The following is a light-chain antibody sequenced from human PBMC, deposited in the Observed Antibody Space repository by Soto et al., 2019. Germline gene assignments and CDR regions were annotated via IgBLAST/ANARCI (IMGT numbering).Light chain of an antibody. V-gene: IGLV2-14*01. CDR3: SSYTSSRTLIYG. CDR2: EVS. J-gene: IGLJ1*01. Sequence: QSSLTQPASVSGSPGQSITISCTGTSSDVGGYNYVSWYQQHPGKAPKLMIYEVSNRPSGVSNRFSGSKSGNTASLTISGLQAEDEADYYCSSYTSSRTLIYGVGNGTKVTVL. CDR1: SSDVGGYNY.